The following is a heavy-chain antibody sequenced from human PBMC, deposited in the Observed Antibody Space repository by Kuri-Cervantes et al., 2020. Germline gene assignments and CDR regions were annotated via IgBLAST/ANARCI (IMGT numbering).Heavy chain of an antibody. V-gene: IGHV3-30*02. CDR2: IWYDGSNK. CDR1: GFTFSSYG. D-gene: IGHD3-10*01. J-gene: IGHJ4*02. Sequence: GGSLRLSCAASGFTFSSYGMHWVRQAPGKGLEWVAVIWYDGSNKYYADSVKGRFTISRDNSKNTLYLQMNSLRAEDTAVHYCSGGSGSYRGTGDYWGQGTLVTVSS. CDR3: SGGSGSYRGTGDY.